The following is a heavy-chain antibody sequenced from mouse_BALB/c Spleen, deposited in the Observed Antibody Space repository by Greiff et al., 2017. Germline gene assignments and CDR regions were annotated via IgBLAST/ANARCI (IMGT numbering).Heavy chain of an antibody. Sequence: EVKLVESGGGLVKPGGSLKLSCAASGFTFSSYAMSWVRQTPEKRLEWVASISSGGSTYYPDSVKGRFTISRDNARNILYLQMSSLRSEDTAMYYCARGDGYFKNYFDYWGQGTTLTVSS. J-gene: IGHJ2*01. D-gene: IGHD2-3*01. V-gene: IGHV5-6-5*01. CDR3: ARGDGYFKNYFDY. CDR2: ISSGGST. CDR1: GFTFSSYA.